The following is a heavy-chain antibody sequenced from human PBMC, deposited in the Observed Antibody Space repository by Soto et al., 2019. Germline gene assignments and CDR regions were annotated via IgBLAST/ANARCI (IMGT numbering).Heavy chain of an antibody. V-gene: IGHV3-74*01. CDR3: VRDSQRAFEF. CDR2: INTDGIST. D-gene: IGHD6-25*01. Sequence: DLVESGGGLVQPGGSLRLSCAASGFTFSSHWMHWVRQAPGKGLLWVSRINTDGISTTYADSVKGRFTISRDNAKNTLSLQNNSLTAGDTAVYYCVRDSQRAFEFWGQGTIVPVPS. CDR1: GFTFSSHW. J-gene: IGHJ3*01.